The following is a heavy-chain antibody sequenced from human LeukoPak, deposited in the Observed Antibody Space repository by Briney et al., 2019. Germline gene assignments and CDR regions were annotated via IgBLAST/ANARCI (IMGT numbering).Heavy chain of an antibody. CDR2: IYYSGST. Sequence: PSETLSLTCTVSGGSISSSSYYWGWIRQPPGKGLEWIGSIYYSGSTYYNPSLKSRVTISVDTSKNQFSLKLSSVTAADTAVYYCARAIVYYDFWSGYYRDTEFFDYWGQGTLVTVSS. CDR3: ARAIVYYDFWSGYYRDTEFFDY. CDR1: GGSISSSSYY. D-gene: IGHD3-3*01. V-gene: IGHV4-39*01. J-gene: IGHJ4*02.